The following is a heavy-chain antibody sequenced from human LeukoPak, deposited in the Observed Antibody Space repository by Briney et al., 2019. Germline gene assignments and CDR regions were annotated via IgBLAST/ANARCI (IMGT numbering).Heavy chain of an antibody. D-gene: IGHD1-14*01. CDR2: IDYSGTI. CDR3: ARQVCVSVADY. Sequence: ETLSLTCTVSGGSLRSSSDYWGSIRQPPGKGLGWVGSIDYSGTIYYNPSLKSRASISVDTSKNRCSLKLSSVTAADTAVYYCARQVCVSVADYWGQGTLVSVSS. CDR1: GGSLRSSSDY. V-gene: IGHV4-39*01. J-gene: IGHJ4*02.